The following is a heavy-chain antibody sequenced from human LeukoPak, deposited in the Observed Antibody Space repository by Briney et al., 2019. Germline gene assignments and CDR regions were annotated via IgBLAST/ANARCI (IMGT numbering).Heavy chain of an antibody. CDR1: GGTFSSYA. D-gene: IGHD3-3*01. J-gene: IGHJ4*02. V-gene: IGHV1-69*04. CDR2: IIPILGIA. Sequence: SVKVSCKASGGTFSSYAISWVRQAPGQGLEWMGRIIPILGIANYAQKFRGRVTITADKSTSTAYMELSSLRSEDTAVYYCAVWNGYHDFWSGPFDYWDQGTRVSVSS. CDR3: AVWNGYHDFWSGPFDY.